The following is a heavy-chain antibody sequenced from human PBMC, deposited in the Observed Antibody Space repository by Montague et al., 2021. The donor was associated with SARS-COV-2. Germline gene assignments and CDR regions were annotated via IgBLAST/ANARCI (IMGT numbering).Heavy chain of an antibody. V-gene: IGHV4-39*01. J-gene: IGHJ5*02. CDR1: GGSISSSSYY. Sequence: SESLSLTCTVSGGSISSSSYYWGWIRQPPGKGLEWIGSLYYTGSTYYNPSLQSRVTISVDTSKSQFSLKLSSVTAADTAVYYCARDSSSWYYWFDPWGQGTLVAVSS. CDR2: LYYTGST. D-gene: IGHD6-13*01. CDR3: ARDSSSWYYWFDP.